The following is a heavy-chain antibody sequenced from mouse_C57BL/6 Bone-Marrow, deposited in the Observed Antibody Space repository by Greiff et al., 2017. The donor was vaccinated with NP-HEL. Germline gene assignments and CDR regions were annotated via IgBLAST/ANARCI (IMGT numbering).Heavy chain of an antibody. CDR1: GFSFTSYA. CDR3: ARKGYYYGRGYWYFDV. V-gene: IGHV2-9-1*01. D-gene: IGHD1-1*01. CDR2: IWTGGGT. Sequence: VQRVESGPGLVAPSQSLSITCTVSGFSFTSYAISWVRQPPGKGLEWLGVIWTGGGTNYNSALKSRLSISKDNSKIQVFLKMNSLQTDDTARYYCARKGYYYGRGYWYFDVWGTGTTVTVSS. J-gene: IGHJ1*03.